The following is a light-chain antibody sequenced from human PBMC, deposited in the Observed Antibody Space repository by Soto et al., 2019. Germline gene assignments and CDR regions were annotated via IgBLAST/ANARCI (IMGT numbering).Light chain of an antibody. J-gene: IGKJ4*01. CDR3: RQSYSAPT. V-gene: IGKV1-39*01. Sequence: DIPMTQSPSSLSASVGDRVTITCRTSQPINIYLNWYQHKPGKAPKLLIYAASSLQSGVPSRFSGSGSGADFTLTISSLQSEDFATYYWRQSYSAPTFGGGTKVEIK. CDR1: QPINIY. CDR2: AAS.